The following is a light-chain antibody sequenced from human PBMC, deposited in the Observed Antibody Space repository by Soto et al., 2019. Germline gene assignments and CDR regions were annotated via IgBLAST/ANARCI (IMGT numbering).Light chain of an antibody. CDR1: SSDVGGYNH. CDR2: DVT. CDR3: VSYAGGNNWV. V-gene: IGLV2-14*01. Sequence: QSVLTQPASVSDSPGQSITISCTGTSSDVGGYNHVSWYQQHPGKAPKLMIYDVTNRPSGVSNRFSGSKSGSTASLIISGLQAEDEADYYCVSYAGGNNWVFGGGTKLTVL. J-gene: IGLJ3*02.